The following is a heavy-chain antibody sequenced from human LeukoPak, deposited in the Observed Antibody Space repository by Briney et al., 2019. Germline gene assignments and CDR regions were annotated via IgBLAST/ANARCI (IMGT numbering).Heavy chain of an antibody. CDR1: GGSISSTN. D-gene: IGHD1-26*01. CDR2: IWYDGSNK. Sequence: TLSLTCGVSGGSISSTNWYSWVRQPPGQGLEWVAVIWYDGSNKYYADSVKGRFTISRDNSKNTLYLQMNSLRAEDTAVYYCARDGELPADYWGQGTLVTVSS. J-gene: IGHJ4*02. V-gene: IGHV3-33*07. CDR3: ARDGELPADY.